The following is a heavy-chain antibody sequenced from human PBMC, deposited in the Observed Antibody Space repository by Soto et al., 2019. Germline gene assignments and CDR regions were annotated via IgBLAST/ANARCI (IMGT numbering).Heavy chain of an antibody. J-gene: IGHJ4*01. V-gene: IGHV3-53*01. CDR1: GFTVSNNY. CDR3: ARDHGDY. CDR2: IYRGGST. Sequence: PGGSLRLSGAASGFTVSNNYLSWVRQAPGKGLEWVSVIYRGGSTFYADSVKGRFTISRDNSKNTLYLQMNSLRAEDTAVYYCARDHGDYWGQGTLVTVSS.